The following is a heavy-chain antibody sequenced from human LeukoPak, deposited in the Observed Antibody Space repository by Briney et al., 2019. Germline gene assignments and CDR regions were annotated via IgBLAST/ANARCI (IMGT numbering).Heavy chain of an antibody. V-gene: IGHV5-51*01. CDR2: IYPGDSDT. Sequence: GESLKISCKGSGHSFTSYWIGWVRQMPGKGLECMGIIYPGDSDTRYSPSFQGQVTISADRSISTAYLQWSSLKASDTAMYYCARHETGPYFDYWGQGTLVTVSS. J-gene: IGHJ4*02. D-gene: IGHD1-1*01. CDR3: ARHETGPYFDY. CDR1: GHSFTSYW.